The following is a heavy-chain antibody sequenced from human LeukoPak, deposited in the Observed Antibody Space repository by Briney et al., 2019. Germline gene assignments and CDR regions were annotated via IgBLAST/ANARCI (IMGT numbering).Heavy chain of an antibody. CDR2: IYYSGST. Sequence: SETLSLTCTVSGGSISSYYWSWIRQPPGKGLEWIGYIYYSGSTNYNPSLKSRVTISVDTSKNQFSLKLSSVTAADTAVYYCARRGKIVGATWGYYYGMDVWGQGTTVTVSS. D-gene: IGHD1-26*01. V-gene: IGHV4-59*08. CDR1: GGSISSYY. J-gene: IGHJ6*02. CDR3: ARRGKIVGATWGYYYGMDV.